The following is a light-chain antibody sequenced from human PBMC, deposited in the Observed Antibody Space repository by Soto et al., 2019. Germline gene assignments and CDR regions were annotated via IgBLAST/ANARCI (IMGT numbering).Light chain of an antibody. CDR1: QSVSTNF. CDR2: GAS. CDR3: QQYGRTLWT. Sequence: EILLTQSPGTLSLSPGEGATLSCRASQSVSTNFFAWYQQKPGQAPRLLIYGASTRATGIPDRFSGSGSGTDFTLTIRRLEPEDFAVYYCQQYGRTLWTFGQGTKVDIK. V-gene: IGKV3-20*01. J-gene: IGKJ1*01.